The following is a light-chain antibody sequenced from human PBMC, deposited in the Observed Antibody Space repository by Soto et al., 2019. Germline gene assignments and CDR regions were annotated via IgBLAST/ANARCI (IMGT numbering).Light chain of an antibody. Sequence: EIVLTQSPGTLSLSPGERATLSCRASQSLVSSYLVWYHQKPGQAPRLLIYDASNRATGIPARFSGSGSGTDFTLTISSLEPEDFAVYYCQQRSNWPPITFGQGTRLEIK. CDR1: QSLVSSY. V-gene: IGKV3-11*01. CDR2: DAS. J-gene: IGKJ5*01. CDR3: QQRSNWPPIT.